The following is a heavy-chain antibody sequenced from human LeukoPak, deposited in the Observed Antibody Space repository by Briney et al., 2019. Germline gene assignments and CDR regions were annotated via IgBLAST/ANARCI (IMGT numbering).Heavy chain of an antibody. CDR3: ARGPSIARWFDP. D-gene: IGHD6-6*01. CDR2: IYYSGST. V-gene: IGHV4-39*07. J-gene: IGHJ5*02. Sequence: SETLSLTCTVSGGSISSSSYYWGWIRQPPGKGLEWIGSIYYSGSTYYNPSLKSRVTISVDTSKNQFSLKLSSVTAADTAVYYCARGPSIARWFDPWGQGTLVTVSS. CDR1: GGSISSSSYY.